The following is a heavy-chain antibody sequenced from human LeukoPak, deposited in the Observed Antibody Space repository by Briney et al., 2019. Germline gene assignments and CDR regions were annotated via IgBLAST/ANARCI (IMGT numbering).Heavy chain of an antibody. CDR3: ARNGVGATRNWFDP. CDR1: GGSISSYY. CDR2: IYYSGST. J-gene: IGHJ5*02. V-gene: IGHV4-59*01. D-gene: IGHD1-26*01. Sequence: SKTLSLTCTVSGGSISSYYWSWIRQPPGKGLEWIGYIYYSGSTNYNPSLKSRVTISVDTSKNQFSLKLSSVTAADTAVYYCARNGVGATRNWFDPWGQGTLVTVSS.